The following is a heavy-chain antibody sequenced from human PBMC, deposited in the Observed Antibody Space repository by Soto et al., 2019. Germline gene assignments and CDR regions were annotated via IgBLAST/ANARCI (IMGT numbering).Heavy chain of an antibody. CDR3: ARAPLTYYYDSSGPHLDY. V-gene: IGHV1-69*12. Sequence: QVQLVQSGAEVKKPGSSVKVSCKASGGTFSSYAISWVRQAPGQGLEWMGGIIPIFGTANYAQKFQGRVTITADXFTXTXCMELSSLRSEDTAVYYCARAPLTYYYDSSGPHLDYWGQGTLVTVSS. J-gene: IGHJ4*02. D-gene: IGHD3-22*01. CDR1: GGTFSSYA. CDR2: IIPIFGTA.